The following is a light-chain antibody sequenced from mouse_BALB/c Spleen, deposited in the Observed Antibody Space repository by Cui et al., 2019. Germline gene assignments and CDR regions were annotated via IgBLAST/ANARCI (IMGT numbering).Light chain of an antibody. Sequence: DIVMTQSPYYLSVSAGEKVTMSCKSSQSPLNSGTQKNYLAWYQQKPGQPPKLLIYVASTRESGVPDRFTGSGSGTDFTLTISSVQAEDLAVYYCQNDHSYPFTFGSGTKLEIK. CDR1: QSPLNSGTQKNY. J-gene: IGKJ4*01. CDR2: VAS. V-gene: IGKV8-28*01. CDR3: QNDHSYPFT.